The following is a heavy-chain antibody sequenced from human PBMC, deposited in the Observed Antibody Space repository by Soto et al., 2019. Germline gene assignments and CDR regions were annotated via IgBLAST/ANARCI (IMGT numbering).Heavy chain of an antibody. CDR2: IWYDGSNK. CDR3: ARVDTAITTYYYYMDV. J-gene: IGHJ6*03. V-gene: IGHV3-33*01. Sequence: QVQLVESGGGVVQPGRSLRLSCAASGFTFSSYGMHWVRQAPGKGLEWVAVIWYDGSNKYYADSVKGRFTISRDNSKNTLYLQMNSLRVEDTAVYYCARVDTAITTYYYYMDVWGKGTTVTVSS. CDR1: GFTFSSYG. D-gene: IGHD5-18*01.